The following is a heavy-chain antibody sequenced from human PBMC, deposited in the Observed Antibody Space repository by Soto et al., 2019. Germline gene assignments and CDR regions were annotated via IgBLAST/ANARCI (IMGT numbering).Heavy chain of an antibody. CDR1: GFSLSTSGVG. J-gene: IGHJ5*02. V-gene: IGHV2-5*02. CDR2: IYWDDDK. D-gene: IGHD1-1*01. Sequence: PTLVNPTQTLTLTCTFSGFSLSTSGVGVGWIRQPPGKALEWLALIYWDDDKRYSPSLRSRLTITKGTSKNQVVLTMTNMDPVDTSTYFCAHRRVGRQLALGWFDPWGQGILVTVSS. CDR3: AHRRVGRQLALGWFDP.